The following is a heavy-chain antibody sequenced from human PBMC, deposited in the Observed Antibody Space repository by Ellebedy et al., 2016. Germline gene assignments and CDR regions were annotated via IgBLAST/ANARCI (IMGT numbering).Heavy chain of an antibody. CDR2: FYHSGST. CDR3: ARSPTNTVTTHYFDF. J-gene: IGHJ4*02. D-gene: IGHD4-17*01. V-gene: IGHV4-30-2*01. CDR1: GGSISSGAYS. Sequence: SETLSLTCAVSGGSISSGAYSWSWIRQPPGTGLEWIGYFYHSGSTYYNPSLKSRVTISVDRSKNQFSLKVSSVTAADTAVYYCARSPTNTVTTHYFDFWGQGTLVTVSS.